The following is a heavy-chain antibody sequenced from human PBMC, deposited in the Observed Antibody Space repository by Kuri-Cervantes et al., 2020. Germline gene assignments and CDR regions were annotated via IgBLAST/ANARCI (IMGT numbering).Heavy chain of an antibody. Sequence: GESLKISCKGSGHSFTSYWIGWVRQMPGKGLEWMGIIYPGDSDTRYSPSFQGQVTISADKSISTAYLQWSSLRSEDTAVYYCARGGDIVVVVAATLGYWGQGTLVTVSS. D-gene: IGHD2-15*01. V-gene: IGHV5-51*01. CDR1: GHSFTSYW. CDR2: IYPGDSDT. J-gene: IGHJ4*02. CDR3: ARGGDIVVVVAATLGY.